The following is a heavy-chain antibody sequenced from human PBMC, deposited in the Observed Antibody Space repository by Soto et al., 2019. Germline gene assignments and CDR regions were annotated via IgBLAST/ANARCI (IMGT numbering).Heavy chain of an antibody. CDR3: VRQAGGASTPGDDY. CDR2: MNPYTGET. CDR1: GYTIDAVD. J-gene: IGHJ4*02. D-gene: IGHD2-15*01. Sequence: GVSVKVSCKGSGYTIDAVDIHWVRQTNRQGLELMGWMNPYTGETAYTQTFRGRVSMTRDTSVSTAYMELTSLTSEDSAIYFCVRQAGGASTPGDDYCGQGTLVSGSS. V-gene: IGHV1-8*01.